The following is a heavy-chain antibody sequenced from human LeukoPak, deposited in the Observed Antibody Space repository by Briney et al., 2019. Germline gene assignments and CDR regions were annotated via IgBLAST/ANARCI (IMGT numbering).Heavy chain of an antibody. CDR3: SKASVGIYYFDY. Sequence: GGSLRLSCAASGFTFSSYAMSWVRQAPGKGLEWVSAISGSGGSTYYADSVKGRFTISRDNSKNTLYLQMNSLRAEDTAVYYCSKASVGIYYFDYWGQGTLVTVSS. CDR2: ISGSGGST. CDR1: GFTFSSYA. D-gene: IGHD1-26*01. J-gene: IGHJ4*02. V-gene: IGHV3-23*01.